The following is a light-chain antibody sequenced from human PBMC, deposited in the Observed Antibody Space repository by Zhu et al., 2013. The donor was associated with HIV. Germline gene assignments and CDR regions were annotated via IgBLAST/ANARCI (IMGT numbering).Light chain of an antibody. V-gene: IGKV3-11*01. Sequence: EIVLTQSPASLSLSPGERASLSCRASQSVDDYLAWYHHKPGQAPRVLIYGAFKRAAGTPDRFTGSGSGTDFTLTISSLEPEDFAFYYCQQYNHWPRTFGQGTRVEIK. J-gene: IGKJ1*01. CDR1: QSVDDY. CDR3: QQYNHWPRT. CDR2: GAF.